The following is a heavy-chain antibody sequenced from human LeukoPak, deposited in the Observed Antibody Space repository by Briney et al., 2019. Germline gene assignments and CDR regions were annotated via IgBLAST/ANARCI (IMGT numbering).Heavy chain of an antibody. D-gene: IGHD1-1*01. CDR2: ISYDDSNE. CDR3: AKNVLERRTGFYFEE. J-gene: IGHJ4*02. CDR1: GFTFIGYA. V-gene: IGHV3-30*04. Sequence: PGGSLRLSCAASGFTFIGYAMHWVRQAPGKGLEWVAVISYDDSNENYADSVEGRFTISRDSSKNTLYLQMNNLRAEDTAVYFCAKNVLERRTGFYFEEWGQGTLVTVSS.